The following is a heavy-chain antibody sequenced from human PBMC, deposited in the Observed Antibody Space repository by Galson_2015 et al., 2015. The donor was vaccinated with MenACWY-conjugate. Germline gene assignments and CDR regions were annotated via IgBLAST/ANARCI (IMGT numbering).Heavy chain of an antibody. J-gene: IGHJ4*02. D-gene: IGHD5-12*01. Sequence: SVKVSCKASGYTFTSYGISWVRQAPGQGLEWMGWISVYNGNTNYAQKLQGRVTMTTDTSTRTAYMELRSLGADDTAGYYCARGNRGDDVNRGQRTLVTVSS. V-gene: IGHV1-18*01. CDR3: ARGNRGDDVN. CDR2: ISVYNGNT. CDR1: GYTFTSYG.